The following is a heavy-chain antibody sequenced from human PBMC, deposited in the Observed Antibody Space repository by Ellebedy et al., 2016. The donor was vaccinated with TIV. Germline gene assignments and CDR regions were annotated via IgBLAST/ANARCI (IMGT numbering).Heavy chain of an antibody. CDR1: NDSISNYY. J-gene: IGHJ4*02. CDR2: VFYSGST. Sequence: GSLRLSCTVPNDSISNYYWSWIRQPPGKGLQWIGYVFYSGSTHYNPSLKSRVTISLDTSTRQFALRLSSVTAADTAFYFCARLKAVAGTFVIDYWGLGTLVTVSS. V-gene: IGHV4-59*01. CDR3: ARLKAVAGTFVIDY. D-gene: IGHD6-19*01.